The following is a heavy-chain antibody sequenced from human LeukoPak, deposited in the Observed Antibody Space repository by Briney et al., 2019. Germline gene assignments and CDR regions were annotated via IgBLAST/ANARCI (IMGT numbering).Heavy chain of an antibody. J-gene: IGHJ4*02. CDR1: GFTFSSYA. Sequence: PPGGSLRLSCAASGFTFSSYAMSWVRQAPGKGLEWVSAISGSGGSTYYADSVKGRFTISRDNSKNTVYLQMNGLRVDDTAVYYCAKESPRFDYWGQGALVTVSS. V-gene: IGHV3-23*01. CDR3: AKESPRFDY. CDR2: ISGSGGST.